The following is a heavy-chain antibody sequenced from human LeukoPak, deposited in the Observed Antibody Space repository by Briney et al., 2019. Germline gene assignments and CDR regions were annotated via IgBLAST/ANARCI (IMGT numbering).Heavy chain of an antibody. Sequence: GGSLRLSCAVSGLTFSNYWMSWVRQAPGKGLEWVANIKEDGSERDYLDSVKGRFTISRDNAKNSLYLQLNSLRAEDTAVYYCARAWLANTSYFDYWGQGTLVTVSS. CDR2: IKEDGSER. CDR1: GLTFSNYW. J-gene: IGHJ4*02. CDR3: ARAWLANTSYFDY. D-gene: IGHD6-19*01. V-gene: IGHV3-7*04.